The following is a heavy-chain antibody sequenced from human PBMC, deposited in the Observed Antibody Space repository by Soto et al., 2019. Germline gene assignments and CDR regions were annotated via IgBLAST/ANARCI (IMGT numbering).Heavy chain of an antibody. CDR3: AKALGDSSGPSDY. CDR1: GFTFSSYA. CDR2: ISGSGGST. J-gene: IGHJ4*02. Sequence: GGSLRLSCAASGFTFSSYAMSWVRQAPGKGLEWVSAISGSGGSTYYADSVKGRFTISRDNSKNTLYLQMNSRRAEDTAVYYCAKALGDSSGPSDYWGQGNMVMVSS. D-gene: IGHD3-22*01. V-gene: IGHV3-23*01.